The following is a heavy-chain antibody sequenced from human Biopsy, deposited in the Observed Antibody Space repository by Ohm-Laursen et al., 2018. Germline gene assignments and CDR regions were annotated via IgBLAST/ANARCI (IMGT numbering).Heavy chain of an antibody. Sequence: SSVKVSCKASGYTFTGYHVHWVRQAPGQGLEWMGWISPKSGGTNYAQKFQGNITMTKNTSMSTAYMEMSRLRSDDTAVYYCARDIMNRIAGLVARSDVFDVWGQGTLVTV. CDR2: ISPKSGGT. CDR3: ARDIMNRIAGLVARSDVFDV. D-gene: IGHD3-16*01. V-gene: IGHV1-2*02. J-gene: IGHJ3*01. CDR1: GYTFTGYH.